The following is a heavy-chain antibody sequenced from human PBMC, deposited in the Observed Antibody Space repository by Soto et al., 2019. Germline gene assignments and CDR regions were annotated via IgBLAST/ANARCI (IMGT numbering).Heavy chain of an antibody. V-gene: IGHV3-23*01. D-gene: IGHD6-13*01. CDR2: ISGSGDST. CDR1: GFTFSSYA. J-gene: IGHJ6*02. Sequence: EVQLLESGGGLVQPGGSLRLSCAASGFTFSSYAMSWVRQAPGKGLAWVSVISGSGDSTYYADSVRGRFTISRDNSKNTLYLQMNSLRAEATAVYYCAKDRDGAAAGPTKFYGMDVWGQGTTVTVSS. CDR3: AKDRDGAAAGPTKFYGMDV.